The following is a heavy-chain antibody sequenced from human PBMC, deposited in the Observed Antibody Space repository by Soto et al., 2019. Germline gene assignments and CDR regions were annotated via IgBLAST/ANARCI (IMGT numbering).Heavy chain of an antibody. D-gene: IGHD1-1*01. J-gene: IGHJ4*02. CDR2: ISAYNGNT. V-gene: IGHV1-18*01. CDR3: ARVEFRNDELGGYFDY. Sequence: ASVKVSCKASGYTFTSYGISWVRQAPGQGLEWMGWISAYNGNTNYAQKLQGRVTMTTDTSTSTAYMELRSLRSDDTAVYYCARVEFRNDELGGYFDYWGQGTLVTVSS. CDR1: GYTFTSYG.